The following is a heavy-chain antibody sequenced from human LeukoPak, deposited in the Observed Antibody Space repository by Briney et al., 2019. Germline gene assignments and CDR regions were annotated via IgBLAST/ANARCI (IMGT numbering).Heavy chain of an antibody. CDR2: IKQDGSDK. D-gene: IGHD3-16*01. J-gene: IGHJ4*02. CDR3: VRGGRGERPNY. Sequence: GGSLRLSCAASGFTFSDYWMNWVRQAPGEGLEWVANIKQDGSDKKFVDSVKGRFTISRDNAKNSLFLQMNSLRVEDTAVYYCVRGGRGERPNYWGQGTLVTVSS. CDR1: GFTFSDYW. V-gene: IGHV3-7*01.